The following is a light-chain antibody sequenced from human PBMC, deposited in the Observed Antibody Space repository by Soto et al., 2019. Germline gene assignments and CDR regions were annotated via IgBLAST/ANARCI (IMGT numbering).Light chain of an antibody. CDR1: QSVSRR. V-gene: IGKV3-20*01. J-gene: IGKJ1*01. Sequence: VLTQSPGTLSLSPGGRATLSCRASQSVSRRLAWYQQRPGQSPRLLISGASNRATGIPDRFSGSGSGTDFTLTISRLEQEDLAVYYCQQYGSSGTFGQGTKVDIK. CDR2: GAS. CDR3: QQYGSSGT.